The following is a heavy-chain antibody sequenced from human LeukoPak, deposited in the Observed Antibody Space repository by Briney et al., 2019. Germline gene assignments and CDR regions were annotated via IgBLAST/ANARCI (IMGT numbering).Heavy chain of an antibody. CDR3: AKGTYYDSPPFDY. D-gene: IGHD3-22*01. J-gene: IGHJ4*02. V-gene: IGHV3-20*04. CDR2: INWNGGST. Sequence: GGSLRLSCAASGFTFDDYGMSWVRQAPGKGLEWVSGINWNGGSTGYADSVKGRFTISRDNSKNTLYLQMNSLRAEDTAVYYCAKGTYYDSPPFDYWGQGTVVTVSS. CDR1: GFTFDDYG.